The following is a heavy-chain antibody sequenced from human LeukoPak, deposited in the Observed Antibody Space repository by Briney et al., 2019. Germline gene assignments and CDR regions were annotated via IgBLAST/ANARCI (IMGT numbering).Heavy chain of an antibody. CDR2: IYTSGNT. D-gene: IGHD4-17*01. CDR1: GGSISRYY. J-gene: IGHJ3*02. Sequence: SETLSLTCTVSGGSISRYYWSWIRQPAGKGLEWIGRIYTSGNTNYNPSLKSRVTMSVDTSKNQFSLKLSSVTAADTAVYYCAREVNYGDYGDNAFDIWGQGTMVTVSS. CDR3: AREVNYGDYGDNAFDI. V-gene: IGHV4-4*07.